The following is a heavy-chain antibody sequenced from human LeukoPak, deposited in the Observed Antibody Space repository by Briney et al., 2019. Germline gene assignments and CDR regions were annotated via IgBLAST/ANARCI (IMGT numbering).Heavy chain of an antibody. Sequence: GGSLRLSCVASGFTFRNYGMDWVRQAPGKGLEWVSGISPGGDTPYYADSVRGRFTISRDNSKNTMYLQMNSLRAEDTAVYYCARDHQWLIDYWGQGTLVTVSS. D-gene: IGHD6-19*01. V-gene: IGHV3-23*01. J-gene: IGHJ4*02. CDR2: ISPGGDTP. CDR3: ARDHQWLIDY. CDR1: GFTFRNYG.